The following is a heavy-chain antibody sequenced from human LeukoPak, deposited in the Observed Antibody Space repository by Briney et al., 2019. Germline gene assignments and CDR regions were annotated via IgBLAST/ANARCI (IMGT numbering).Heavy chain of an antibody. CDR3: ASSPRLTTSWFLFDC. D-gene: IGHD2-2*01. CDR2: VYYSGSH. CDR1: GDSFSNYY. J-gene: IGHJ4*01. V-gene: IGHV4-59*08. Sequence: SDPLSLPCSLSGDSFSNYYWTWIPQPPEKGLEWIGYVYYSGSHNYNTSLKTRLHLSVDTSKNRFSLKLSSVTAADTAVYYCASSPRLTTSWFLFDCWGDGTLVTV.